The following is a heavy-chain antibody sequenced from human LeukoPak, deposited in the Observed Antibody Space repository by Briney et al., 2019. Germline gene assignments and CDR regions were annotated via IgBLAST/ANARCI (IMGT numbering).Heavy chain of an antibody. CDR1: GFTFSSYA. Sequence: GGSLRLSCAASGFTFSSYAMSWVRQAPGKGLEWVSAISGSVGSTYYADSVKGRFTISRDNSKNTLYLQMNSLRAEDTAVYYCAKGEYKLPLREDVWGQGTTVTVSS. D-gene: IGHD2-2*01. CDR3: AKGEYKLPLREDV. V-gene: IGHV3-23*01. CDR2: ISGSVGST. J-gene: IGHJ6*02.